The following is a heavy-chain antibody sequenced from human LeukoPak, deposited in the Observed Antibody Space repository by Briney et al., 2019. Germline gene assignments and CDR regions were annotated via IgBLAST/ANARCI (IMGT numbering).Heavy chain of an antibody. J-gene: IGHJ5*02. CDR3: ARLLASGSYSDIHNWFDP. CDR1: GGSISSSSYY. D-gene: IGHD1-26*01. CDR2: IYYSRST. Sequence: SETLSLTCTVSGGSISSSSYYWGWIRQPSGKGLEWIGSIYYSRSTYYNPSLKSRVTISVDTSKNQFSLKLSSVTAADTAVYYCARLLASGSYSDIHNWFDPWGQGTLVTVSS. V-gene: IGHV4-39*01.